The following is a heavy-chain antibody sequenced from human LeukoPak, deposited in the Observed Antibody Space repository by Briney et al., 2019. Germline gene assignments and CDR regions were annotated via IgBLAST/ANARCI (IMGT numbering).Heavy chain of an antibody. CDR2: ISAYNGNT. D-gene: IGHD5-12*01. Sequence: ASVKVSCKASGYTFSNYGISWVRQAPGQGLEWMGWISAYNGNTNYAQKLQGRVTMTTDTSTSTAYMELRSLRSDDTAVYYCTRTGRVIVATTFDYWGQGTLVTVSS. CDR3: TRTGRVIVATTFDY. J-gene: IGHJ4*02. CDR1: GYTFSNYG. V-gene: IGHV1-18*01.